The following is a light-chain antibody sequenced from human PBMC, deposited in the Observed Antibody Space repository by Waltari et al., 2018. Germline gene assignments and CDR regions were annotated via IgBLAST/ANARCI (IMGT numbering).Light chain of an antibody. CDR2: LGS. CDR3: MQSLQSPFT. V-gene: IGKV2-28*01. J-gene: IGKJ3*01. CDR1: QTLLSSNGYNY. Sequence: DIVMTQSPLSLPVTPGEPASISCRSSQTLLSSNGYNYLDWYLQRPGQSPQLLIYLGSLRASGVPDRFSDSGSGTDFTLKISTVEAEDVGVYYCMQSLQSPFTFGPGTQVDIK.